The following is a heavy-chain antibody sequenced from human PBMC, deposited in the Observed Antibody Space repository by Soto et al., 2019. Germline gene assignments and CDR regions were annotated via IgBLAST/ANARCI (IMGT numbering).Heavy chain of an antibody. D-gene: IGHD3-10*02. Sequence: GKGLEWVSAISGSGGSTYYADSVKGRFTISRDNSKNTLYLQMNSLRAEDTAVYYCAKGCFFQAGGGIRCCSTVSAFLLNRSSDL. CDR3: AKGCFFQAGGGIRCCSTVSAFLLNRSSDL. J-gene: IGHJ2*01. CDR2: ISGSGGST. V-gene: IGHV3-23*01.